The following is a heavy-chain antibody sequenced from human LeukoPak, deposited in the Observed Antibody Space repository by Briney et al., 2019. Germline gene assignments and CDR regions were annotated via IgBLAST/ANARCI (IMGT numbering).Heavy chain of an antibody. CDR1: GSTFTSSA. CDR2: IVVGSGNT. D-gene: IGHD3-22*01. Sequence: GTSVKVSCRASGSTFTSSAVQWVRQARGQRLEWIGWIVVGSGNTNHAQKFQERVTITRDMSTSLGYMELSSLRSEDTAVYYCAAEAAYYYDSRDAFDVWGQGTMVTVSS. V-gene: IGHV1-58*01. J-gene: IGHJ3*01. CDR3: AAEAAYYYDSRDAFDV.